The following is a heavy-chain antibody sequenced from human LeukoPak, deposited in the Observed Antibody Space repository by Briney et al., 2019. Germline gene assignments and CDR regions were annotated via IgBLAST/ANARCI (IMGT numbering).Heavy chain of an antibody. CDR1: GVSISSHY. CDR2: IYYSGST. V-gene: IGHV4-59*11. Sequence: PSETLSLTCSVSGVSISSHYWSWIRQPPGKGLEWIGYIYYSGSTNYNPSLKSRATMSVDTSRNQFSLKLSSVTAADTALYYCATRPGGSTWYGVFDFWSRGTLVTVSS. D-gene: IGHD6-13*01. CDR3: ATRPGGSTWYGVFDF. J-gene: IGHJ4*02.